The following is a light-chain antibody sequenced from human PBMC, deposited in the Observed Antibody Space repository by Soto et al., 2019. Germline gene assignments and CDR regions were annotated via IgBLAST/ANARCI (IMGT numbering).Light chain of an antibody. CDR3: NSHERSNIRV. J-gene: IGLJ3*02. CDR2: EVS. V-gene: IGLV2-14*01. Sequence: QSALTQPAYVSGSPGQSITISCTGTSSDVGGYNYVSWFQQHPGKAPKLMIYEVSRRPSGVSDRFSGSKSGNTASLTISGLQADDEADYYCNSHERSNIRVFGGGTKVTV. CDR1: SSDVGGYNY.